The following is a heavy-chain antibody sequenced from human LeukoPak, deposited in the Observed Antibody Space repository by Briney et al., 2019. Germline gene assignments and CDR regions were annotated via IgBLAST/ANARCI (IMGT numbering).Heavy chain of an antibody. CDR3: TTDHLSDEMATINGY. Sequence: GGSLRLSCTASGFTFGDYAMTWVRQAPGKGLEWVGFIRSKIYGGTPEYAASVKGRFTISRDDSKNTLYLQMNSLKTEDTAVYYCTTDHLSDEMATINGYWGQGTLVTVSS. CDR1: GFTFGDYA. CDR2: IRSKIYGGTP. D-gene: IGHD5-24*01. V-gene: IGHV3-49*04. J-gene: IGHJ4*02.